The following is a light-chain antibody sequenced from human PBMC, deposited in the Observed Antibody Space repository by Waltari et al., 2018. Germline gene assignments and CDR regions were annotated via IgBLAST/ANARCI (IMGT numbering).Light chain of an antibody. V-gene: IGLV2-14*01. CDR1: SSDVGGYNF. CDR3: SSYTSSSTLVV. CDR2: EVS. J-gene: IGLJ2*01. Sequence: QSALTQPASVSGSPGQSITISCTGTSSDVGGYNFVSWYQQHPGPAPKLMIYEVSDRPSGVSNRFSGSKSGSTASLTISGLQAEDEADYYCSSYTSSSTLVVFGGGTKLTVL.